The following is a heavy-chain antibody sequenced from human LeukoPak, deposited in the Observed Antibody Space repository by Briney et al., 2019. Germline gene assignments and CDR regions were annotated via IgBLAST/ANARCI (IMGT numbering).Heavy chain of an antibody. Sequence: GTSVKVSCKASGFTFTSSAVQWVRQARGQRLEWIGWIVVGSGNTNYAQKFQERVTITRDMSTSTAYMELSSLRSEDTAVYYCARVGRGAGWYFDLWGRGTLVTVSS. CDR3: ARVGRGAGWYFDL. J-gene: IGHJ2*01. D-gene: IGHD1-26*01. CDR1: GFTFTSSA. CDR2: IVVGSGNT. V-gene: IGHV1-58*01.